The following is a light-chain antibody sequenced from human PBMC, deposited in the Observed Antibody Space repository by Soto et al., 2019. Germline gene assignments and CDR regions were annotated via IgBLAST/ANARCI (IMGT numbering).Light chain of an antibody. V-gene: IGKV1-5*01. J-gene: IGKJ4*01. CDR2: DAS. Sequence: DLQMTQSPSTLSASVGDRVTITCRASQSISSWLAWYQQKPGKAPKLLIYDASSLESGVPSRFSGSGSGTEFTLTNSSLQPDDFATYYCQQYNSYSALTFGGGTKVEIK. CDR3: QQYNSYSALT. CDR1: QSISSW.